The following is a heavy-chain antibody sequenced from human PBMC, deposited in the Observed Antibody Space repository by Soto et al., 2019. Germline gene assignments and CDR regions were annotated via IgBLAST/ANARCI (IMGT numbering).Heavy chain of an antibody. CDR1: GGSFSGYY. D-gene: IGHD3-22*01. CDR3: ARGWSYYDSSGY. V-gene: IGHV4-34*01. CDR2: INHSGST. Sequence: SETLSLTCAVYGGSFSGYYWSWIRQPPGKGLEWIGEINHSGSTNYNPSLKSRVTISVDTSKNQFSLKLSSVTAADTAVYYCARGWSYYDSSGYWGQGTLVTVSS. J-gene: IGHJ4*02.